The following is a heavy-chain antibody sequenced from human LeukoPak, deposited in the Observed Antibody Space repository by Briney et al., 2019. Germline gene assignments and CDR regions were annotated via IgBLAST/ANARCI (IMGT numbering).Heavy chain of an antibody. Sequence: GGSLRLSCAASGFTFSSYWMHWVRQTPGKGVVWVSRIRGDGGTASYADSVKGRFTISRDNAKNTLYLQMNSLRAEDTAVYYCARDQGYGDFDYWGQGTLVTVSS. CDR2: IRGDGGTA. V-gene: IGHV3-74*01. D-gene: IGHD4-17*01. CDR3: ARDQGYGDFDY. CDR1: GFTFSSYW. J-gene: IGHJ4*02.